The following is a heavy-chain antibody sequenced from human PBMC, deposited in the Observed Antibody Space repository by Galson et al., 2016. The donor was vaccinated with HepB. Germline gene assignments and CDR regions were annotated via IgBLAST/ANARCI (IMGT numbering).Heavy chain of an antibody. Sequence: TLSLTCSVSSGSITSGDYYWSWIRQSPGKGLEWIGFTSYSGTTYYTPSLKSRVSISVDPSKNQLSLNLSSVTAADTAVYYCARSPDYDFWSGPAPPGFDLWGQGTLVTVSS. CDR1: SGSITSGDYY. D-gene: IGHD3-3*01. J-gene: IGHJ5*02. CDR2: TSYSGTT. V-gene: IGHV4-30-4*01. CDR3: ARSPDYDFWSGPAPPGFDL.